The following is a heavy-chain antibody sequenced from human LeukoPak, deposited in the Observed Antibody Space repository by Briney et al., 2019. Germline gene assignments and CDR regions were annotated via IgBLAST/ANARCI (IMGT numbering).Heavy chain of an antibody. CDR3: VKDRPCGTCMPMDA. V-gene: IGHV3-23*01. CDR1: GFTFTDYS. Sequence: GGSLRLSCAASGFTFTDYSMSWVRQAPGKELEWVSGLGRSGENRYYATSVRGRFSISRDNSKDTVNLQMNSLRAEDTAIYYCVKDRPCGTCMPMDAWGQGTTVTVSS. D-gene: IGHD1-1*01. J-gene: IGHJ6*02. CDR2: LGRSGENR.